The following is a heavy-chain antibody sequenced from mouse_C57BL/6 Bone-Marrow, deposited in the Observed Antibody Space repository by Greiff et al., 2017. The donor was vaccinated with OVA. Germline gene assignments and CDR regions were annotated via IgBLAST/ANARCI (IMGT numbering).Heavy chain of an antibody. CDR2: ISNGGGST. J-gene: IGHJ1*03. D-gene: IGHD1-1*01. Sequence: DVKLVESGGGLVQPGGSLKLSCAASGFTFSDYYMYWVRQTPEKRLEWVAYISNGGGSTYYPDTVKGRFTISRDNAKNTLYLQMSRLKSEDTAMYYCARPLTTVVARYWYFDVWGTGTTVTVSS. V-gene: IGHV5-12*01. CDR3: ARPLTTVVARYWYFDV. CDR1: GFTFSDYY.